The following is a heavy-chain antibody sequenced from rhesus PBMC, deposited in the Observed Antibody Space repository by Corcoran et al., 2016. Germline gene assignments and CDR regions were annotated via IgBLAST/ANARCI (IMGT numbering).Heavy chain of an antibody. Sequence: QVQLQESGPGLVKPSETLSLTCAVSGGSISGGYDWSWIRQPPGQGLEWMGYIYGSSGRTSYNPSLKNRVTISKDTSKNQFSLKLSSVTAADTAVYYCARYGPRYYFDSWGQGVLVTVSS. D-gene: IGHD2-27*01. CDR1: GGSISGGYD. J-gene: IGHJ4*01. CDR2: IYGSSGRT. CDR3: ARYGPRYYFDS. V-gene: IGHV4-76*01.